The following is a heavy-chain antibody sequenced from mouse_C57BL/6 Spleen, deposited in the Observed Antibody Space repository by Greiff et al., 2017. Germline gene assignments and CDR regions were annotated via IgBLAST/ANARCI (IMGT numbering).Heavy chain of an antibody. CDR3: ARGDYYYGSSYQFAY. V-gene: IGHV5-16*01. CDR1: GFTFSDYY. Sequence: EVKLMESEGGLVQPGSSMNLSCTASGFTFSDYYMAWVRQVPEKGLEWVANINYDGSSTYYLDSLKSRFIISRDNAKNILYLQMSSLKSEYTATYYCARGDYYYGSSYQFAYWGQGTLVTVSA. D-gene: IGHD1-1*01. J-gene: IGHJ3*01. CDR2: INYDGSST.